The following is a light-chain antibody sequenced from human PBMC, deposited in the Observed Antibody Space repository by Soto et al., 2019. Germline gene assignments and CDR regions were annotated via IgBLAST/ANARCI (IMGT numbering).Light chain of an antibody. CDR3: LQHNTFPWT. V-gene: IGKV1-17*03. J-gene: IGKJ1*01. Sequence: DIPMTQSPSAMSASVGDRVTITCRASQGINDNLAWFQQKPGQVPKRLIYGAFSLQRGVPSRFSGSGSGTEFTLTISSLQPEDFATYYCLQHNTFPWTFGQGTKVEIK. CDR2: GAF. CDR1: QGINDN.